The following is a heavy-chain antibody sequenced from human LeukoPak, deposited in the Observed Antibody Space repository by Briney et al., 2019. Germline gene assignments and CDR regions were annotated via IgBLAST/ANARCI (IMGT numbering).Heavy chain of an antibody. CDR1: GFTFGDYA. CDR3: SSVGPYWYFDL. CDR2: IRSKAYGGTT. Sequence: GGSLRLSCTASGFTFGDYAMSWVRQAPGKGLEWVGFIRSKAYGGTTEYAASVKGRFTISRDDSKSIAYLQMNSLKTEVTAVYYCSSVGPYWYFDLWGRGTLVTVSS. V-gene: IGHV3-49*04. J-gene: IGHJ2*01. D-gene: IGHD1-26*01.